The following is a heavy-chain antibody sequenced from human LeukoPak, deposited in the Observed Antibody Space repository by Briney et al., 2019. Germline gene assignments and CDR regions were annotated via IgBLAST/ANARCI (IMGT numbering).Heavy chain of an antibody. V-gene: IGHV4-61*02. CDR3: ARGSYSSGWMSSDY. CDR1: GGPLRSCRYY. J-gene: IGHJ4*02. Sequence: PSETLALTCTVPGGPLRSCRYYWGWIPPPAGKGLEWVGRIYTSGSANYNPSLKSRVTISVDTSKNQFSLKLSSVTAADTAVYYCARGSYSSGWMSSDYWGQGTLVTVSS. CDR2: IYTSGSA. D-gene: IGHD6-19*01.